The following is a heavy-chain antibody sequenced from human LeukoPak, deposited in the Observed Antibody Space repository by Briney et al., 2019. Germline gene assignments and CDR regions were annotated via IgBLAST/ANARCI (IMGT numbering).Heavy chain of an antibody. V-gene: IGHV4-34*01. CDR2: INHSGST. CDR3: AREPYQPYCSSTSCYLPARYYYGMDV. CDR1: GGSFSGYY. D-gene: IGHD2-2*01. Sequence: SETLSLTCAVYGGSFSGYYWSWIRQPPGKGLEWIGEINHSGSTNYNPSLKGRVTISVDTSKNQFSLKLSSVTAADTAVYYCAREPYQPYCSSTSCYLPARYYYGMDVWGKGTTVTVSS. J-gene: IGHJ6*04.